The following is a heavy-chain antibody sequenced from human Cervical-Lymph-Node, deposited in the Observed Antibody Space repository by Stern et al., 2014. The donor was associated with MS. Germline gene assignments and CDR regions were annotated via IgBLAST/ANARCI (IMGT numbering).Heavy chain of an antibody. V-gene: IGHV4-39*01. CDR1: GDSISSYTHY. D-gene: IGHD2-8*02. CDR3: AKHACTGAACPFDL. J-gene: IGHJ4*02. Sequence: QLQLQESGPGLVKPSETLSLTCAVSGDSISSYTHYWAWIRQPPGKGLEWIGSVYYSGATYYNPSLKSPVTISVDTSTNHFSRGLNSVTAADTAVYYCAKHACTGAACPFDLWGQGTLVTVSS. CDR2: VYYSGAT.